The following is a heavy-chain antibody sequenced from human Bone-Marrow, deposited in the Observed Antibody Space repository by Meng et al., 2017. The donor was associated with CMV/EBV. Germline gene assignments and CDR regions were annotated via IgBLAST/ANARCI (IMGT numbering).Heavy chain of an antibody. V-gene: IGHV3-21*01. CDR1: GFTFSSYS. D-gene: IGHD6-19*01. Sequence: GESLKISCAASGFTFSSYSMNWVRQAPGKGLEWVSSISSSSSYIYYADSVKGRFTISRDNAKNSLYLQMNSLRAEDTAVYYCARDAYEQWTYTLYGMDVWGQGTTVPSP. CDR2: ISSSSSYI. CDR3: ARDAYEQWTYTLYGMDV. J-gene: IGHJ6*02.